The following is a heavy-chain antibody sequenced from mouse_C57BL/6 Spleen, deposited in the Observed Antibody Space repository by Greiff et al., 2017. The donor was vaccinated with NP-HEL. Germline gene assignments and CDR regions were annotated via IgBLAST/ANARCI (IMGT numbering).Heavy chain of an antibody. D-gene: IGHD1-1*01. J-gene: IGHJ4*01. Sequence: VKLVESGPELVKPGASVKISCKASGYAFSSSWMNWVKQRPGKGLEWIGRIYPGDGDTNYNGKFKGKATLTADKSSSTAYMQLSSLTSEDSAVYFCARRMYYGSSYDYYAMDYWGQGTSVTVSS. CDR1: GYAFSSSW. V-gene: IGHV1-82*01. CDR3: ARRMYYGSSYDYYAMDY. CDR2: IYPGDGDT.